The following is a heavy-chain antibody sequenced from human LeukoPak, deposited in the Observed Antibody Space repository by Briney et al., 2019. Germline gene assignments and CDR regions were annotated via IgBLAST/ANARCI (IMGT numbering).Heavy chain of an antibody. CDR1: GGSISSGGYY. CDR3: ARDVVGPAAIDS. D-gene: IGHD2-2*01. CDR2: IYYSGST. Sequence: SETLSLTCTVSGGSISSGGYYWSWIRQHPGKGLEWIGYIYYSGSTYYNPSLKSRVTISVDTSKNQFSLKLSSVTAADTAVYYCARDVVGPAAIDSWGQGTLVTVSS. J-gene: IGHJ4*02. V-gene: IGHV4-31*03.